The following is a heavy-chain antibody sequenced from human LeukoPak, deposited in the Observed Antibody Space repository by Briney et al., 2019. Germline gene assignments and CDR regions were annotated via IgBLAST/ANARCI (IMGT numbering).Heavy chain of an antibody. Sequence: GGSLRLSCAASGFTFSSYSMNWVRQAPGKGLEWVSSISSSSSYIYYADSVKGRFPISRDNAKNSLYLRMNSLRAEDTAVYYCAREVSGDGDYWGQGTLVTVSS. D-gene: IGHD2-21*01. J-gene: IGHJ4*02. CDR2: ISSSSSYI. V-gene: IGHV3-21*01. CDR1: GFTFSSYS. CDR3: AREVSGDGDY.